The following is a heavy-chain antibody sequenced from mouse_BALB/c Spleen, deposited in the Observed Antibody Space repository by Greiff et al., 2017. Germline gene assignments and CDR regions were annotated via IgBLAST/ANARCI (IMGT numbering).Heavy chain of an antibody. CDR2: IYPGNSDT. CDR1: GYSFTSYW. CDR3: TRDYYSGAMDY. D-gene: IGHD2-12*01. J-gene: IGHJ4*01. Sequence: DVKLQESGTVLARPGASVKMSCKASGYSFTSYWMHWVKQRPGQGLEWIGAIYPGNSDTSYNQKFKGKAKLTAVTSASTAYMELSSLTNEDSAVYYCTRDYYSGAMDYWGQGTSVTVSS. V-gene: IGHV1-5*01.